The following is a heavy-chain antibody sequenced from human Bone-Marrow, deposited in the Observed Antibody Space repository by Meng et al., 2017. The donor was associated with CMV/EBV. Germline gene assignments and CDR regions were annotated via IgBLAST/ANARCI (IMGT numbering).Heavy chain of an antibody. J-gene: IGHJ4*02. CDR1: GFSFSSYA. D-gene: IGHD6-6*01. V-gene: IGHV3-30*04. CDR3: ARDLEYSSSSGTPDD. CDR2: ISYDGSNK. Sequence: GGSLRLSCAASGFSFSSYAMHWVRQAPGKGLEWVAVISYDGSNKYYADSVKGRFNISRDNSKNTLYLQMNSLRAEDTAVYYCARDLEYSSSSGTPDDWGQGTLVTVSS.